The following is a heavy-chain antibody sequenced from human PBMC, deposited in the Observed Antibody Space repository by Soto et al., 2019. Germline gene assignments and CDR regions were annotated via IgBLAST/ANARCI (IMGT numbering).Heavy chain of an antibody. CDR3: VVHPQGLPY. V-gene: IGHV3-43*01. CDR1: GFTFDDYT. J-gene: IGHJ4*02. D-gene: IGHD3-10*01. Sequence: EVQLVESGGVVVQPGGSLRLSCAASGFTFDDYTMHWVRQAPGKGLEWVSLISWDGGSTYYADSVKGRFTISRDNSKNSLYLQMNSLRTEDTALYYCVVHPQGLPYWGQGTLVTVSS. CDR2: ISWDGGST.